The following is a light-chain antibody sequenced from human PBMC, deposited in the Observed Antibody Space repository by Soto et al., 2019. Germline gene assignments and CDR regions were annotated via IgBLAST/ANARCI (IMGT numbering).Light chain of an antibody. CDR1: QSVSSF. V-gene: IGKV3-11*01. CDR2: DVS. J-gene: IGKJ2*01. Sequence: EIVLTQSPVTLSLSPGERATLSCRASQSVSSFLAWYQQKRGQPPRLLIYDVSSRAAGIPARFSGSGSGTDFTLTISSLETEDFAVYYCQQRTDWPPVYTFGQGTKLEIK. CDR3: QQRTDWPPVYT.